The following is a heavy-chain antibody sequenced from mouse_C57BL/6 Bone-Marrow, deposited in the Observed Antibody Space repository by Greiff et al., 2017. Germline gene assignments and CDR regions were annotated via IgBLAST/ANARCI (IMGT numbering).Heavy chain of an antibody. CDR3: ARHVYYKYYFDY. CDR1: GYTFTEYT. J-gene: IGHJ2*01. D-gene: IGHD2-1*01. CDR2: FYPGSGSI. Sequence: QLQQSGAELVKPGASVKLSCKASGYTFTEYTIHWVKQRSGQGLEWIGWFYPGSGSIKYNEKFKDKATLTADTSSSTVYMELSRLTSADSSVYFCARHVYYKYYFDYWGQGTTLTVSS. V-gene: IGHV1-62-2*01.